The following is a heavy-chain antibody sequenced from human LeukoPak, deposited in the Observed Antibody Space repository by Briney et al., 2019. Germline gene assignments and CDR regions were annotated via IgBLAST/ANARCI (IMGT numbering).Heavy chain of an antibody. D-gene: IGHD3-9*01. CDR2: IYYSGST. Sequence: SETLSLTCTVSGGSISSSSYYWGWIRQPPGKGLEWIGSIYYSGSTNYNPSLKSRVTISVDTSKNQFSLKLSSVTAADTAVYYCARPYYDILTGAYYFDYWGQGTLVTVSS. V-gene: IGHV4-39*07. J-gene: IGHJ4*02. CDR1: GGSISSSSYY. CDR3: ARPYYDILTGAYYFDY.